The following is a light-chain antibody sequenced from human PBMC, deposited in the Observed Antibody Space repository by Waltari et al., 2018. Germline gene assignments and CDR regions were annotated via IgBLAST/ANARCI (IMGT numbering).Light chain of an antibody. CDR3: CSYAGSSVFKVL. V-gene: IGLV2-23*02. Sequence: SALTQPASVSGSPGQSIPISCTGTSSVVGIYVLVTWYQQHPGKAPKLMIYEVNKRPSGVSDRFSGSKSGSTAFLTISGLQAEDEAHYYCCSYAGSSVFKVLFGGGTKLTVL. CDR2: EVN. CDR1: SSVVGIYVL. J-gene: IGLJ2*01.